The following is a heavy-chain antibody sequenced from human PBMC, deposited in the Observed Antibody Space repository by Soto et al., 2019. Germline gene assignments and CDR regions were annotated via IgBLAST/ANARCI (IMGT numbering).Heavy chain of an antibody. D-gene: IGHD6-19*01. J-gene: IGHJ4*02. CDR3: ATNIAVASFDY. V-gene: IGHV1-69*02. CDR2: IIPILGIA. CDR1: GGTFSRYT. Sequence: GASVKDSCEASGGTFSRYTISWVRQAPGQGLEWMGRIIPILGIANYAQKFQGRVTITADKSTSTAYMELSSLRSEDTAVYYCATNIAVASFDYWGQGTLVTSPQ.